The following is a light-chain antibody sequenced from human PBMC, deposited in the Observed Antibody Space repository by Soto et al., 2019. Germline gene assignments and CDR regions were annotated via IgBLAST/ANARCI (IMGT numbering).Light chain of an antibody. V-gene: IGKV1-9*01. CDR2: AAS. CDR3: QQLNSYPLT. Sequence: IQLTQSPSSLSASVGDRVTITCRASQAISSYLAWYQQKPGRAAKLLIYAASTLQGGVPSRFSGSGSGTDFTLTISSLQPEDFATYYCQQLNSYPLTFGGGTKVEIK. J-gene: IGKJ4*01. CDR1: QAISSY.